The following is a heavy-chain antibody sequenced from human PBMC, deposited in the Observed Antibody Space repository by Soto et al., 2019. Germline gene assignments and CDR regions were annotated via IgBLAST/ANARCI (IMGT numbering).Heavy chain of an antibody. CDR3: ARDRGSSSWYGAEYFQH. D-gene: IGHD6-13*01. CDR1: GYTFTGYY. CDR2: INPNSGGT. V-gene: IGHV1-2*02. Sequence: QVQLVQSGAEVKKPGASVKVSCKASGYTFTGYYMHWVRQAPGQGLEWMGWINPNSGGTNYAQKXQGRVTXXRDTSISTAXMELSRLRSDDTAVYYCARDRGSSSWYGAEYFQHWGQGTLVTVSS. J-gene: IGHJ1*01.